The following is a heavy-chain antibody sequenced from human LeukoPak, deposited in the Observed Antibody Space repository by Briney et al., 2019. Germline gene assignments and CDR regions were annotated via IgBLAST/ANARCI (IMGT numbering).Heavy chain of an antibody. V-gene: IGHV1-2*02. CDR3: ARVGGATWLRAFDI. CDR1: GYTFTGYY. CDR2: ISPNSGGT. Sequence: ASVKVSCKASGYTFTGYYMHWVRQAPGQGLEWMGWISPNSGGTNYAQKFQGRVTMTRDTSISTAYMELSRLRSDDTAVYYCARVGGATWLRAFDIWGQGTMVTVSS. D-gene: IGHD1-26*01. J-gene: IGHJ3*02.